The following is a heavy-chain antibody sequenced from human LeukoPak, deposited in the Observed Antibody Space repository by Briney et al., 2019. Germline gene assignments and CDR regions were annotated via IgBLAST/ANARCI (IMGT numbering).Heavy chain of an antibody. CDR1: GFTFSSYA. Sequence: GRSLRLSCAASGFTFSSYAMHWVRQAPGKGLERVAVISYDGSNKYYADSVKGRFTISRDNSKNTLYLQMNSLRAEDTAVYYCATGDYWGPGTLVTVSS. J-gene: IGHJ4*02. V-gene: IGHV3-30*04. CDR2: ISYDGSNK. CDR3: ATGDY.